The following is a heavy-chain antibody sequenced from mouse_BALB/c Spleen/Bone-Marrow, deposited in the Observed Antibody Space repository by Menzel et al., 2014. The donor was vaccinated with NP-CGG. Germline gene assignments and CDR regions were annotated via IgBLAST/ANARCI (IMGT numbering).Heavy chain of an antibody. CDR2: INPTSGYT. J-gene: IGHJ3*01. D-gene: IGHD2-1*01. Sequence: SGPELAKPGASVKMSCRASGYTFTSYWINWVKQRPVQGLEWIGYINPTSGYTEYNQKFKDKATLTTDKSSSTAYMQLSSLTSEDSAVYYCTTGGNDWFAYWGQGLWSLSLQ. CDR3: TTGGNDWFAY. V-gene: IGHV1-7*01. CDR1: GYTFTSYW.